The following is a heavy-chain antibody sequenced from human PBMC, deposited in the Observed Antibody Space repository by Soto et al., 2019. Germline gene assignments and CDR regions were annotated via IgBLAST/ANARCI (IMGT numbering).Heavy chain of an antibody. CDR3: ASWHLQEHACDV. J-gene: IGHJ3*01. V-gene: IGHV3-53*01. CDR1: GLTVSGKKY. Sequence: DVQLVESGGGLIQPGGSLRLSCAAFGLTVSGKKYMAWVRQAPGKGLEWVSGLYDVDGTYYADSVKGRFTTSGDSSKTIVYLQMDSLRPDDTAVYYCASWHLQEHACDVWGQGTTVTVSS. CDR2: LYDVDGT. D-gene: IGHD4-4*01.